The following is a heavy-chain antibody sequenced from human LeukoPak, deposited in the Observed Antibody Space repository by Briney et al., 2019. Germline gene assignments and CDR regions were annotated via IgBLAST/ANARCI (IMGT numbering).Heavy chain of an antibody. CDR1: GFTFGSYA. CDR3: ARGDYDILTGYYINFDY. D-gene: IGHD3-9*01. Sequence: PGGSLRLSCAGSGFTFGSYAMSWVRQAPGKGLEWVSSISSSSSYIYYADSVKGRFTISRDNAKNSLYLQMNSLRAEDTAVYYCARGDYDILTGYYINFDYWGQGTLVTVSS. J-gene: IGHJ4*02. V-gene: IGHV3-21*01. CDR2: ISSSSSYI.